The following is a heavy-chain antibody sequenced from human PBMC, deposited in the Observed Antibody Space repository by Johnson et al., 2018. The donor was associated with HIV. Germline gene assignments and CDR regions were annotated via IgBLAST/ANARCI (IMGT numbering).Heavy chain of an antibody. J-gene: IGHJ3*02. V-gene: IGHV3-13*01. CDR3: AREGTAAFMDAFDI. CDR1: GFTFRSYD. CDR2: IGTISDT. D-gene: IGHD6-13*01. Sequence: EVQLVESGGGLVKPGGSLRLSCAASGFTFRSYDMHWVRQVTGKGLEWVSAIGTISDTFYPDSVKGRFTISRDNSKNTLYLQMNSLRAEDTAVYFCAREGTAAFMDAFDIWGQGTMVTVSS.